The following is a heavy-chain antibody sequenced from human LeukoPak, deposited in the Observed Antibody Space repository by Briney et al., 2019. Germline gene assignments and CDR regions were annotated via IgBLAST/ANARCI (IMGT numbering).Heavy chain of an antibody. CDR2: IYPGDSDT. D-gene: IGHD6-19*01. V-gene: IGHV5-51*01. CDR1: GYRFTSYW. CDR3: ARRIGSGWSDY. Sequence: GEPLKISCKVPGYRFTSYWIAWVRQMPGKGLEWMGLIYPGDSDTRYNPSFQGQVTISADKSISTAYLQWSSLKASDTAIYYCARRIGSGWSDYWGQGTLVIVSS. J-gene: IGHJ4*02.